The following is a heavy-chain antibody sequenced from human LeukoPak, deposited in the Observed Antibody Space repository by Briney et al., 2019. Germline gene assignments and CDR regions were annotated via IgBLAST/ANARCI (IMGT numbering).Heavy chain of an antibody. J-gene: IGHJ4*02. D-gene: IGHD2-15*01. V-gene: IGHV3-21*01. CDR1: GFPSSSYT. Sequence: GGSLRLSCAASGFPSSSYTMNWVRQTPGKGLEWISSITSSSGYIYSADSAKGRFTISRDNAKNSLYLEMNSLRVEDTAVYYCARGSGAAAYWGQGTLVTVSS. CDR3: ARGSGAAAY. CDR2: ITSSSGYI.